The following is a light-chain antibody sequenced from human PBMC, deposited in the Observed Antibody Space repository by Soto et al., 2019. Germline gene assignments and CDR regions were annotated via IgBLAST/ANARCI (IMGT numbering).Light chain of an antibody. Sequence: DILMTQSPLSLPVTHGEPASISCRSNQSLLHGNGYNYLDWYLQKPGHTPQLLIYLGSNRASGVTDRFSGSGSGTDFTLKISRVEAEDVGFYYCMQALQGASFGPGTKVDIK. CDR2: LGS. V-gene: IGKV2-28*01. CDR3: MQALQGAS. CDR1: QSLLHGNGYNY. J-gene: IGKJ3*01.